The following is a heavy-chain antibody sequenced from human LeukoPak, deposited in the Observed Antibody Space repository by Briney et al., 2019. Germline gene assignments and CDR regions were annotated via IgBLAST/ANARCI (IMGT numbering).Heavy chain of an antibody. D-gene: IGHD3-9*01. V-gene: IGHV5-51*01. CDR2: IYPGDSDT. CDR1: GYSFTSYW. Sequence: PGESLKISCKGSGYSFTSYWIGWVRQMPGKGLEWMGIIYPGDSDTRYSPSFQGQVTISADKSISTAYLQWSSLKASDTAMYYCARLTGYYDILTGYYTAYYWGQGTLVTVSS. J-gene: IGHJ4*02. CDR3: ARLTGYYDILTGYYTAYY.